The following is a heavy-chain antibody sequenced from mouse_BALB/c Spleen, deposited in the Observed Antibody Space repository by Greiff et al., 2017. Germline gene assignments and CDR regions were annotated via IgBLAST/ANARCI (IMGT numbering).Heavy chain of an antibody. CDR2: IDPETGGT. V-gene: IGHV1-15*01. CDR1: GYTFTDYE. J-gene: IGHJ1*01. Sequence: QVQLQQSGAELVRPGASVTLSCKASGYTFTDYEMHWVKQTPVHGLEWIGAIDPETGGTAYNQKFKGKATLTADKSSSTAYMELRSLTSEDSAVYYCTRFTTATVYWYFDVWGAGTTVTVSS. CDR3: TRFTTATVYWYFDV. D-gene: IGHD1-2*01.